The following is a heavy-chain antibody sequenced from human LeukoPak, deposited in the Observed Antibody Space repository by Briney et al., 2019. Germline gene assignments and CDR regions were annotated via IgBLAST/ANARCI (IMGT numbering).Heavy chain of an antibody. V-gene: IGHV1-2*02. D-gene: IGHD2-8*01. J-gene: IGHJ3*02. CDR2: INPNSGGT. CDR3: ARSRMVYDAFDI. CDR1: GYTFTVYY. Sequence: GASVKVSCKASGYTFTVYYMHWVRQAPGQGLEWMGWINPNSGGTNYAQKFQGRVTMTRDTSISTAYMELSRLRSDDTAVYYCARSRMVYDAFDIWGQGTMVTVSS.